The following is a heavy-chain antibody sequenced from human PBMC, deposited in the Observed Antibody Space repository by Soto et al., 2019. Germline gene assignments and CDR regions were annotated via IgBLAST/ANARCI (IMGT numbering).Heavy chain of an antibody. CDR2: IYYSGST. CDR3: ARRGGFYGDYYFDY. D-gene: IGHD4-17*01. CDR1: GGSISSYY. V-gene: IGHV4-59*01. Sequence: ASETLSLTCTVSGGSISSYYWSWIRQPPGKGLEWIGYIYYSGSTNYNPSLKSRVTISVDTSKNQFSLKLSSVTAADTAVYYCARRGGFYGDYYFDYWGQGTLVTVSS. J-gene: IGHJ4*02.